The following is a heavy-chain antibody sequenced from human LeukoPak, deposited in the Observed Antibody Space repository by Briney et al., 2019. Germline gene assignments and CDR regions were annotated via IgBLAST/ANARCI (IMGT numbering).Heavy chain of an antibody. D-gene: IGHD1-14*01. CDR2: ISSSSTYI. CDR3: TRDLKTGGD. J-gene: IGHJ4*02. Sequence: GGSLRLSGAASGFTFSSYAMNWVRQAPGKGLEWVSSISSSSTYIYYADSVKGRFTISRDNAENSLYLQMNSLRAEDTAVYYCTRDLKTGGDWGQGTLVTVSS. V-gene: IGHV3-21*01. CDR1: GFTFSSYA.